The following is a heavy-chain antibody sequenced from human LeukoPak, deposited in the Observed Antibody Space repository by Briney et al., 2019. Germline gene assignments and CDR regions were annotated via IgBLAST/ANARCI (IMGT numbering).Heavy chain of an antibody. CDR3: ARHARKRGVFDI. CDR2: IYYSGSN. Sequence: SQTLSLTYSVSGGSISIGSFYWSWIRQPAGKGLEWIGSIYYSGSNYYNPSLKSRVTISVDTSKNQFSLKLSSVTAADTAVYYCARHARKRGVFDIWGQGTMVTVSS. D-gene: IGHD1-14*01. V-gene: IGHV4-30-2*03. J-gene: IGHJ3*02. CDR1: GGSISIGSFY.